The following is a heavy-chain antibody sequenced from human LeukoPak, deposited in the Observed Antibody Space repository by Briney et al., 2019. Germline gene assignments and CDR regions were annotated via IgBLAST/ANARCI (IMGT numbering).Heavy chain of an antibody. Sequence: GGSLRLSCAASGFTFSSYSMQWVRQAPGKGLEWVAVISYDGSNKYYADSVKGQFTVSRDNSKNTLYLQINSLRAEDTAMFHCARDGYNFAFDYWGQGTLVTVSS. CDR3: ARDGYNFAFDY. CDR1: GFTFSSYS. D-gene: IGHD5-24*01. V-gene: IGHV3-30-3*01. J-gene: IGHJ4*02. CDR2: ISYDGSNK.